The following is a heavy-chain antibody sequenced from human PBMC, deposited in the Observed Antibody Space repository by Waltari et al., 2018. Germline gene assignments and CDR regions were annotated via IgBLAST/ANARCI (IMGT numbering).Heavy chain of an antibody. D-gene: IGHD2-15*01. Sequence: QVQLQESGPGLVKPSETLSLTCTVSGDSISSHYWSWIRQPPGKGLEGIGYIYYSGSTNDNPSLKSRVTISVDTSKTPFSLKLSAVTAADTAVYYCARAEDGGNGLDLDYWGQGTLVTVSS. J-gene: IGHJ4*02. CDR3: ARAEDGGNGLDLDY. CDR1: GDSISSHY. V-gene: IGHV4-59*11. CDR2: IYYSGST.